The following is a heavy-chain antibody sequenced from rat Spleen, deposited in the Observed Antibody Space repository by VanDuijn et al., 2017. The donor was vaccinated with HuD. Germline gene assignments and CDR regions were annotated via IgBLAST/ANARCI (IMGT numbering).Heavy chain of an antibody. CDR2: IVYDGSGI. CDR1: GFTFSDYA. D-gene: IGHD1-12*02. Sequence: EVQLVESGGGLVQPGNSLKLTCSASGFTFSDYAMAWVRQSPKKGLEWVATIVYDGSGIYYRGSVKGRFTISRDNARSTLYLQMDSLRSEDTATYYCARSDGVHYYLPFADWGQGTLVTVSS. V-gene: IGHV5-7*01. J-gene: IGHJ3*01. CDR3: ARSDGVHYYLPFAD.